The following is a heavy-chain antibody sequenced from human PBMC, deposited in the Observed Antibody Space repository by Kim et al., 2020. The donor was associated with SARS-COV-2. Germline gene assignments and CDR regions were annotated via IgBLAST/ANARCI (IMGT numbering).Heavy chain of an antibody. V-gene: IGHV3-74*01. CDR1: RFTFSSYW. CDR3: GRGGYHLTDGMDV. J-gene: IGHJ6*02. D-gene: IGHD3-22*01. Sequence: GGSLRLSCAASRFTFSSYWMHWVRQAPGKGLVWVSGINSDGSTTGYADSVKGRFTISRDNAKNTVYLQMNSLRAEDTAIYYCGRGGYHLTDGMDVWGQGTTVTVSS. CDR2: INSDGSTT.